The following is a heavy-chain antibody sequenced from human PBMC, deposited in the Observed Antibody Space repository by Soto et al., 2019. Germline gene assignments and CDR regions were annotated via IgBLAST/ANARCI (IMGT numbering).Heavy chain of an antibody. CDR2: IYWDDDK. Sequence: QITLKESGPALVKPTQTLTLTCTLSGLSLSTDGVRVGWIRQTPGKALEWLAIIYWDDDKLYNPSLNNRLTIAKDPSKDQVVLTLTNMDRVDTGTYYCAHRYRKGFEPWGKGIHVTVSS. CDR3: AHRYRKGFEP. V-gene: IGHV2-5*02. D-gene: IGHD3-16*02. CDR1: GLSLSTDGVR. J-gene: IGHJ5*02.